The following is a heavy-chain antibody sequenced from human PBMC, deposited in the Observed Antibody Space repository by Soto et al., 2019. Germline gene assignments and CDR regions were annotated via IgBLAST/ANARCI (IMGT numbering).Heavy chain of an antibody. CDR2: INGANGNT. Sequence: QVQLVQSGAEVKKPGASVKVSCKASGYTFTGYLFHWVRQAPGQSLEWMGWINGANGNTKYSQRLQGRVTITRDTSASTAYMELSSLRSEGTAVYYCARLAPGDYISHFDYWGQGTLVTVSS. CDR3: ARLAPGDYISHFDY. CDR1: GYTFTGYL. D-gene: IGHD4-17*01. V-gene: IGHV1-3*01. J-gene: IGHJ4*02.